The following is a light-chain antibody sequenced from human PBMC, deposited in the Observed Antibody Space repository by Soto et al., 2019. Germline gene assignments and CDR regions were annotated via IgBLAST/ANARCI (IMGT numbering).Light chain of an antibody. CDR3: ATWDDSLIGWV. CDR2: GVT. CDR1: SSDIGGYNS. J-gene: IGLJ3*02. V-gene: IGLV2-14*01. Sequence: QSVLTQPASVSGSPGQSITISCTGTSSDIGGYNSVSWYQHHPGKAPKLMIYGVTNRPSGVSNRFSGSKSGNTASLTISGLQSEDEADYYCATWDDSLIGWVFGGGTKLTVL.